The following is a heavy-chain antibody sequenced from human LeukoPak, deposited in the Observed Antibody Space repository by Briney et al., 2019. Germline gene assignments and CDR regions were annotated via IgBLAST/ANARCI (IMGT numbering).Heavy chain of an antibody. CDR2: INQDGREK. CDR1: GFTLDTYW. D-gene: IGHD6-19*01. V-gene: IGHV3-7*01. J-gene: IGHJ4*02. CDR3: VRLESSGWYRFDY. Sequence: GGSLRLSCAASGFTLDTYWMSWVRQAPGQGLEWVANINQDGREKYFLDSVKGRFTISRDNTENSLYLQMNSVRLDDSALYYCVRLESSGWYRFDYWGQGTLVTVSS.